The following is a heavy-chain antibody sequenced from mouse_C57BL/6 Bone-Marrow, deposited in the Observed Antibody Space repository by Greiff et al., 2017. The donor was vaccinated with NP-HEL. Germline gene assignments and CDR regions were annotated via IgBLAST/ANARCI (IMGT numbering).Heavy chain of an antibody. Sequence: EVKLQESGAELVRPGASVKLSCTASGFNIKDDYMHWVKQRPEQGLEWIGWIDPENGDTEYASKFQGKATITADTSSNTAYLQLSSLTSEDTAVYYCTTGILRGYYWGQGTTLTVSS. CDR2: IDPENGDT. D-gene: IGHD1-1*01. J-gene: IGHJ2*01. V-gene: IGHV14-4*01. CDR3: TTGILRGYY. CDR1: GFNIKDDY.